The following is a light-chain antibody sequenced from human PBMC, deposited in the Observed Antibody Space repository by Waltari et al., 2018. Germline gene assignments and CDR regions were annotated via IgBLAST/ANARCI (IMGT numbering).Light chain of an antibody. Sequence: QSVLPQPPSASGPPGQRGTISCSVSSSNIGSTYVYWYQQLPGTAPKLLIYRNNQRPSGVPDRFSGSKSGTSASLAISGLRSEDEADYYCAAWDDSLSAHVVFGGGTKLTVL. V-gene: IGLV1-47*01. CDR1: SSNIGSTY. J-gene: IGLJ2*01. CDR2: RNN. CDR3: AAWDDSLSAHVV.